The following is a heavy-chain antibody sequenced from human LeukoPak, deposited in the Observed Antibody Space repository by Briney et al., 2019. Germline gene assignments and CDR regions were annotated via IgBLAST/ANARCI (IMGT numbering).Heavy chain of an antibody. CDR3: ARITPKQRITIFGVALDAFDI. Sequence: SETLSLTCAVYGGSFSGYYWSWIRQPPGKGLEWIGYIYYSGSTYYNPSLKSRVTISVDTSKNQFSLKLSSVTAADTAVYYCARITPKQRITIFGVALDAFDIWGQGTMVTVSS. J-gene: IGHJ3*02. D-gene: IGHD3-3*01. CDR2: IYYSGST. V-gene: IGHV4-30-4*08. CDR1: GGSFSGYY.